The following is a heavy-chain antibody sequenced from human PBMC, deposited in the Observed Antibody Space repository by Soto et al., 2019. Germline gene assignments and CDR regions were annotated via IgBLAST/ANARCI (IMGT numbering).Heavy chain of an antibody. Sequence: SGPTLVNPTQTLTLTCTFSGFSLTTSGVGVGWIRQPPGKALEWLALIYWNDDKRYSPSLKSRLTITKDTSKNRVVLTVTNMDPVDTATYYCAHITHDYGDYDWFDPWGQGTLVTVSS. D-gene: IGHD4-17*01. CDR1: GFSLTTSGVG. V-gene: IGHV2-5*01. CDR3: AHITHDYGDYDWFDP. J-gene: IGHJ5*02. CDR2: IYWNDDK.